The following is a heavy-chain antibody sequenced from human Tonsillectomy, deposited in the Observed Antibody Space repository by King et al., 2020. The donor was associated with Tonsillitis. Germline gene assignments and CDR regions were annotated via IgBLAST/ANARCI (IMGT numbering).Heavy chain of an antibody. J-gene: IGHJ4*02. CDR3: VRGLDY. V-gene: IGHV3-48*01. CDR1: GFTFSTSS. Sequence: VQLVESGGGLVQPGGSLRLSCAASGFTFSTSSMNWVRQAPGKGLEWVSYISSSSITIYYADSVKGRFTISRDNAKNSLYLQMNSLRAEDTAVYYCVRGLDYWGQGTLVTVSS. D-gene: IGHD5/OR15-5a*01. CDR2: ISSSSITI.